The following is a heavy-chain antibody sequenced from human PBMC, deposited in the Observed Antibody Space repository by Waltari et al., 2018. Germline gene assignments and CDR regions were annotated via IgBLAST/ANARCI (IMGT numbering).Heavy chain of an antibody. CDR2: MSYTGAT. J-gene: IGHJ3*01. CDR1: GVSITSTRHY. V-gene: IGHV4-39*05. Sequence: QLQLQESGPGLVKPSETPSPPCSVSGVSITSTRHYWCWIRQPPGQGLEWIGTMSYTGATYSSPSLQSRVTISRDTSKNQLSLTLGSVTAADTAVYYCATYIGASVGTAAFDVWGQGTMVTVSS. D-gene: IGHD5-12*01. CDR3: ATYIGASVGTAAFDV.